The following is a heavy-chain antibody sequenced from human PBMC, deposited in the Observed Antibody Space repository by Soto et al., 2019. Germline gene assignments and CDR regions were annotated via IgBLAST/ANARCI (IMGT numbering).Heavy chain of an antibody. CDR2: LNRDGSRT. CDR1: GFTFSNYW. Sequence: AQLVESGGGLVQPGGSLRLSCAASGFTFSNYWMHWVRQVPGQGPVWVSRLNRDGSRTDYADSVRGRFTIFRDNARNTLYLQMNRRRAEDTAMYYCARDLGGAGRYWGQGTLVTVSS. D-gene: IGHD1-26*01. V-gene: IGHV3-74*01. J-gene: IGHJ4*02. CDR3: ARDLGGAGRY.